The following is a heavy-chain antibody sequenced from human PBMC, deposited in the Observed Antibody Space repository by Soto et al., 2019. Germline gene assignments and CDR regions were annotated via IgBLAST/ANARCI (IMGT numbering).Heavy chain of an antibody. CDR3: AKRKVLDY. CDR2: ISYDGHNK. V-gene: IGHV3-30*18. Sequence: GGSLRLSCAASGFTLSTYDMHWVRQAPGKGLEWVAVISYDGHNKYYADSVKGRFTISRDNSKNTLYLQMNSLKSDDTAVYYCAKRKVLDYWGQGTLVTVSS. J-gene: IGHJ4*02. CDR1: GFTLSTYD.